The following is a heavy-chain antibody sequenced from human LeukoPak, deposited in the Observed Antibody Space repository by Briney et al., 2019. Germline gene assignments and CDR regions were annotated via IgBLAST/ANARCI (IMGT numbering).Heavy chain of an antibody. V-gene: IGHV4-59*08. CDR2: IYYSGST. J-gene: IGHJ4*02. CDR3: ARLRRNGSGSYDHFDY. Sequence: PSETLSLTCTVSGGSISSYYWSWIRQPPGKGLEWIGYIYYSGSTNYNPSLKSRVTISVDTSRNQFPLKLSSVTAADTAVYYCARLRRNGSGSYDHFDYWGQGTLVTVSS. CDR1: GGSISSYY. D-gene: IGHD3-10*01.